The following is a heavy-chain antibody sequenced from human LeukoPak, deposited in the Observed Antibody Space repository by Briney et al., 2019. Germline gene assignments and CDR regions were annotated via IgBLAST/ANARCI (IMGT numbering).Heavy chain of an antibody. J-gene: IGHJ5*02. Sequence: SETLSLTCAVSGYFISSGYYWSWIRQPPGKGLEWIGYIYYSGSTNYNPSLKSRVTISVDTSKNQFSLKLSSVTAADTAVYYCAREVVVPAASWFDPWGQGTLVTVSS. D-gene: IGHD2-2*01. CDR3: AREVVVPAASWFDP. CDR2: IYYSGST. V-gene: IGHV4-61*01. CDR1: GYFISSGYY.